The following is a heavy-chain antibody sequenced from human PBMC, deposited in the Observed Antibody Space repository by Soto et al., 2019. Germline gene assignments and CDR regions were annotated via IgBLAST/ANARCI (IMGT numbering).Heavy chain of an antibody. V-gene: IGHV3-21*01. CDR1: GFTFSSYS. D-gene: IGHD3-3*01. J-gene: IGHJ4*02. CDR2: ISSSSSYI. Sequence: EVQLVESGGGLVKPGGSLRLSCAASGFTFSSYSMNWVRQALGKGLEWVSSISSSSSYIYYADSVKGRFTISRDNAKNSRYLQMNSLRAEDTAVYYCARGVHPITMFGVVLSYVGYFDYWGQGTLVTVSS. CDR3: ARGVHPITMFGVVLSYVGYFDY.